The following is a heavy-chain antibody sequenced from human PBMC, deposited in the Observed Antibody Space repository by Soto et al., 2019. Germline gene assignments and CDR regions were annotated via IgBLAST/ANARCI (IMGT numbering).Heavy chain of an antibody. V-gene: IGHV1-18*01. CDR3: ARDKDWAFDY. Sequence: ASVKVSCKASGYTFTSYSISWVRQAPGQGLEWMGWISAYNGNTKYAQKLQGRLTMTTDTSTSTAYMELRSLRSDDTAVYYCARDKDWAFDYWGQGTLVTVSS. CDR1: GYTFTSYS. J-gene: IGHJ4*02. D-gene: IGHD3-9*01. CDR2: ISAYNGNT.